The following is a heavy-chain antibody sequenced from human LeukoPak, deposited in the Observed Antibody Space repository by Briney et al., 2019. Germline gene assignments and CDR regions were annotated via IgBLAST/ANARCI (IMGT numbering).Heavy chain of an antibody. D-gene: IGHD3-22*01. J-gene: IGHJ3*02. V-gene: IGHV1-69*05. CDR1: GGTFSSYA. Sequence: GASVKVSCKASGGTFSSYAISWVRQAPGQGLEWMGGIIPIFGTANYAQEFQGRVTITRDTSASTAYMELSSLRSDDTAVYYCASKWVTYYYNSSYYHYPTDVFDIWGQGTMVTVSS. CDR2: IIPIFGTA. CDR3: ASKWVTYYYNSSYYHYPTDVFDI.